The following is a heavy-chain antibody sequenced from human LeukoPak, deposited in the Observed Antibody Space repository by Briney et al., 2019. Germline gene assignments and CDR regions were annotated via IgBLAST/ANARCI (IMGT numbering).Heavy chain of an antibody. D-gene: IGHD5-24*01. V-gene: IGHV4-30-4*08. Sequence: SETLSLTCTVSGGSISSGDYYWSWIRQPPGKGLEWIGYIYYSGSTYYNPSLKSRVTISVDTSKNQFSLKLSSVTAADTAVHYCARWGREMATKMGNDAFDIWGQGTMVAVSS. CDR1: GGSISSGDYY. CDR2: IYYSGST. J-gene: IGHJ3*02. CDR3: ARWGREMATKMGNDAFDI.